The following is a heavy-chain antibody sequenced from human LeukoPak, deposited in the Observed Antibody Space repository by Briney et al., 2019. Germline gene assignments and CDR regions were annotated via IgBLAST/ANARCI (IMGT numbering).Heavy chain of an antibody. V-gene: IGHV3-21*01. CDR3: ARDQSIDHSFDI. CDR1: GFTFSSYS. D-gene: IGHD2-15*01. Sequence: PGGSLRLSCAASGFTFSSYSMNWVRQAPVKELEWVSSISSSSSYIYYADSVKGRFTISRDNAKNSLYLQMNSLRAEDTAVYYCARDQSIDHSFDIWGQGTMVTVSS. J-gene: IGHJ3*02. CDR2: ISSSSSYI.